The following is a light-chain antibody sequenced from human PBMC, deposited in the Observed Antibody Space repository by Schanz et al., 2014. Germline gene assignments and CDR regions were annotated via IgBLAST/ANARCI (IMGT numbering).Light chain of an antibody. V-gene: IGKV3-20*01. CDR3: QQYNNWPQLT. Sequence: EIVLTQSPGTLSLSPGQRATLSCRASQSVSSTYLAWYQQKPGQAPRLLIYGVSSRDAGIPDRFSGSGSGTDFTLTISRLEPEDFAVYYCQQYNNWPQLTFGGGTKVEIK. CDR1: QSVSSTY. CDR2: GVS. J-gene: IGKJ4*01.